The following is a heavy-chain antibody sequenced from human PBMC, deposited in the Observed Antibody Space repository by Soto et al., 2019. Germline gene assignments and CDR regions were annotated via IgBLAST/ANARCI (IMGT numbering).Heavy chain of an antibody. J-gene: IGHJ4*02. V-gene: IGHV3-23*01. Sequence: GGSLRLSCAASGFTFSSYAMSWVRQAPGKGLEWVSAISGSGGSTYYADSVKGRFTISRDNSKNTLYLQMNSLRAEDTAVYYCAKDPYSSSSVGYFDYWGQGPLVTVPS. D-gene: IGHD6-6*01. CDR3: AKDPYSSSSVGYFDY. CDR1: GFTFSSYA. CDR2: ISGSGGST.